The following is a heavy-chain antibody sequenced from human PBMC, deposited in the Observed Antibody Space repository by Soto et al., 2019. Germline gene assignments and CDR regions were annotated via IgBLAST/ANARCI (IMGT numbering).Heavy chain of an antibody. CDR3: ARDGSGYCSGGSCYSYAFDI. CDR2: INPSGGST. Sequence: GASVKVSCKASGYTFTSYYMHWVRQAPGQGLEWMGIINPSGGSTSYAQKFQGRVTMTRDTSTSTVYMELSSLRSEDTAVYYCARDGSGYCSGGSCYSYAFDIWGQGTMVTVSS. J-gene: IGHJ3*02. CDR1: GYTFTSYY. V-gene: IGHV1-46*03. D-gene: IGHD2-15*01.